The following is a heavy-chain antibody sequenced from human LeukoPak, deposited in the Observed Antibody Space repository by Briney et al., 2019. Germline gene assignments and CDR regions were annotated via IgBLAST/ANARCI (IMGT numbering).Heavy chain of an antibody. V-gene: IGHV3-23*01. CDR2: ISNNGGYT. CDR1: GFTFSSYS. CDR3: AKMGGTYSSGWYSIDY. Sequence: GGSLRLSCAASGFTFSSYSMNWVRQAPGKGLEWVSAISNNGGYTYYADSVQGRFTISRDNSKSTLCLQMNSLRAEDTAVYYCAKMGGTYSSGWYSIDYWGQGTLVTVSS. D-gene: IGHD6-19*01. J-gene: IGHJ4*02.